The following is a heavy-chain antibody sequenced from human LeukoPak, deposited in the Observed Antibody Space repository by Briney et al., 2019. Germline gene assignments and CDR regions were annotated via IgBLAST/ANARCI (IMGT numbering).Heavy chain of an antibody. Sequence: SGTLSLTCTVSGASISTNNWWTWVRQAPGKGLEWVGEVFHSGSTNYNPSLMSRVTISVDTAKNQFSLQLNSVTAADTAVYYCARAYHNWYFDLWGRGTLVTVSS. CDR1: GASISTNNW. CDR3: ARAYHNWYFDL. J-gene: IGHJ2*01. CDR2: VFHSGST. D-gene: IGHD2-2*01. V-gene: IGHV4-4*02.